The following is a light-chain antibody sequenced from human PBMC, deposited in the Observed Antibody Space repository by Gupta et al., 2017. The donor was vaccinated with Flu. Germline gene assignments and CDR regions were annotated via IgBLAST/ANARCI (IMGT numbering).Light chain of an antibody. J-gene: IGLJ1*01. CDR3: SSYSSSGTLFV. CDR2: EVT. CDR1: SSDVGGYNY. V-gene: IGLV2-14*01. Sequence: QSALSQPASVSGSPGQSITISCTGTSSDVGGYNYVSWYQQHPGIAPKLIIYEVTNRPSGVSNRFSGSKSGSTASLTISGLQAEDESDYFCSSYSSSGTLFVFGTGTKVTVL.